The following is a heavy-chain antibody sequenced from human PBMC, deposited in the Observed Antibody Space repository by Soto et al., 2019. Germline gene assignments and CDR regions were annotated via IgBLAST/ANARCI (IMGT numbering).Heavy chain of an antibody. CDR1: GLSFSNYA. D-gene: IGHD2-15*01. CDR3: AKIAYADHAGSDY. Sequence: GGSLRLSCAASGLSFSNYAMSWVHQAPGKGLEWVSAISGSGGATYYANSVNGRTAISRDNSKNTLYLHMNSQRAEDKAVYYYAKIAYADHAGSDYWGLGTLVTVSS. J-gene: IGHJ4*02. V-gene: IGHV3-23*01. CDR2: ISGSGGAT.